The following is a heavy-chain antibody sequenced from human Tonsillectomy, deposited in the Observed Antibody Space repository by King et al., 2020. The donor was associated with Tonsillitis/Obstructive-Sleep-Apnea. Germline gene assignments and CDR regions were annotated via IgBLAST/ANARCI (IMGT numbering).Heavy chain of an antibody. CDR3: ARRFDFWSGYYYFDY. Sequence: PLQESGPGLVKPSETLSLSCTVSGGSISSSGYYWGWIRQPPGKGLEWIGSMYYIGNTYYNPSLKSRVSISVETSKNKFSLNLSSVTAADTAVYYCARRFDFWSGYYYFDYWGQGTLVTVSS. J-gene: IGHJ4*02. V-gene: IGHV4-39*01. D-gene: IGHD3-3*01. CDR2: MYYIGNT. CDR1: GGSISSSGYY.